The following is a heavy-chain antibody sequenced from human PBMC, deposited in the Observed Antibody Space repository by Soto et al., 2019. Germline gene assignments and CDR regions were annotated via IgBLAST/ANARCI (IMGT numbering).Heavy chain of an antibody. Sequence: SETLSLTCAVYGGSFSGYYWSWIRQPPGKGLEWIGEINHSGSTNYNPSLKSRVTISVDTSKNQFSLKLSSVTAADTAVYYCARGRSSSWPDYFDYWGQGALVTVS. CDR1: GGSFSGYY. D-gene: IGHD6-13*01. CDR3: ARGRSSSWPDYFDY. CDR2: INHSGST. V-gene: IGHV4-34*01. J-gene: IGHJ4*02.